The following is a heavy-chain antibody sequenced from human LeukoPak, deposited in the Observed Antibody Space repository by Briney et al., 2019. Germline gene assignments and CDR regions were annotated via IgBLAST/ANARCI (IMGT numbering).Heavy chain of an antibody. J-gene: IGHJ4*02. V-gene: IGHV3-30*04. Sequence: GGSLRLSCAASGFTFSSYAMHWVRQAPGKGLEWVALISYDGTNKYYADSVKGRFTISRDNSKNTLYLQMNSLRAEDTAVYYCARDRGYSGYDAVDYWGQGTLVTVSS. D-gene: IGHD5-12*01. CDR2: ISYDGTNK. CDR1: GFTFSSYA. CDR3: ARDRGYSGYDAVDY.